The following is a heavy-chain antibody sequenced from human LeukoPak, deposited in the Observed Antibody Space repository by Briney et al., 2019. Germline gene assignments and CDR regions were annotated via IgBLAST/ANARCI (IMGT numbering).Heavy chain of an antibody. V-gene: IGHV4-34*01. CDR2: INHSGST. D-gene: IGHD2-21*02. CDR3: ARHAAYCGGDCYPLDAFDI. Sequence: ASETLSLTCAVYGGSFSGYYWSWIRQPPGKGLEWIGEINHSGSTNYNPSLKSRVAISVDTSKNQFSLTLSSVTAADTAVYYCARHAAYCGGDCYPLDAFDIWGQGTMVTVSS. CDR1: GGSFSGYY. J-gene: IGHJ3*02.